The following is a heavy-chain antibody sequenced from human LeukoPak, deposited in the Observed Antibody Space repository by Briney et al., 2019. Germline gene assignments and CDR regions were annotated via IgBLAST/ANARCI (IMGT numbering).Heavy chain of an antibody. CDR1: GFTFSSYA. J-gene: IGHJ4*02. D-gene: IGHD5-12*01. V-gene: IGHV3-33*01. CDR3: ARDRTWLRLPGLFDN. Sequence: GGSLRLSCAASGFTFSSYAMHWVRQAPGKGLEWVAVIWYDGSNKYYADSVKGRFTISRDNSKNTLYLQMNSLRAEDTAVYYCARDRTWLRLPGLFDNWGQGTLVTVSS. CDR2: IWYDGSNK.